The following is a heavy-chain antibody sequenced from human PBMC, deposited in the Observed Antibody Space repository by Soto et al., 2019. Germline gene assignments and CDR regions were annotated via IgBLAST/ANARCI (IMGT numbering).Heavy chain of an antibody. J-gene: IGHJ6*02. CDR1: GFTFSSYW. CDR2: IKQDGSEK. D-gene: IGHD6-13*01. CDR3: ARAAAGSYYYYGMDV. V-gene: IGHV3-7*01. Sequence: QPGGSLRLSCAASGFTFSSYWMSWVRQAPGKRLEWVANIKQDGSEKYYVDSVKGRFTISRDNAKNSLYLQMNGLRAEDTAVYYCARAAAGSYYYYGMDVWGQGTTVTVSS.